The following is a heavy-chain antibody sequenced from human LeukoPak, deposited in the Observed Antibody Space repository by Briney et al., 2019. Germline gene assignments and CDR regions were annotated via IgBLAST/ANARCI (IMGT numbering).Heavy chain of an antibody. CDR2: ITNWNGGST. CDR3: ARCSRSSTDCYSAFDI. J-gene: IGHJ3*02. D-gene: IGHD2-2*02. Sequence: GSLRLSCEASGFSFDDYGMSWVRQSTGKGLEWVSAITNWNGGSTGYADSVRGRFTISRDNAKNSLYLQMNSLRAEDTALYYCARCSRSSTDCYSAFDIWGQGTMVTVSS. CDR1: GFSFDDYG. V-gene: IGHV3-20*04.